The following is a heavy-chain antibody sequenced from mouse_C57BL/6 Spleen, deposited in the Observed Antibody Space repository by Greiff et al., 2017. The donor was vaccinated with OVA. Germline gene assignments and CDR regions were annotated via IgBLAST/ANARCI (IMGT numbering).Heavy chain of an antibody. J-gene: IGHJ1*03. CDR2: ISDGGSYT. CDR1: GFTFSSYA. Sequence: EVKVVESGGGLVKPGGSLKLSCAASGFTFSSYAMSWVRQTPEKRLEWVATISDGGSYTYYPDNVKGRFTISRDNAKNNLYLQMSHLKSEDTAMYYCARRHYGRYFDVWGTGTTVTVSS. D-gene: IGHD1-1*01. CDR3: ARRHYGRYFDV. V-gene: IGHV5-4*03.